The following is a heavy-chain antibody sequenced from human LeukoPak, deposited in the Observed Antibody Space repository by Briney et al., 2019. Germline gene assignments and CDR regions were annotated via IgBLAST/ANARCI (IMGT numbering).Heavy chain of an antibody. CDR1: GGSINTPNYY. CDR3: ARERLDFWRQPRYFDY. D-gene: IGHD3-3*01. V-gene: IGHV4-39*07. J-gene: IGHJ4*02. Sequence: PSETLSLTCTVSGGSINTPNYYWGWIRQTPGKGLEWIGNIFYSGGTYYSPSLTSRVTISLDTSRNQFSLKLNSVTAADTAVYYCARERLDFWRQPRYFDYWGQGTLVTVSS. CDR2: IFYSGGT.